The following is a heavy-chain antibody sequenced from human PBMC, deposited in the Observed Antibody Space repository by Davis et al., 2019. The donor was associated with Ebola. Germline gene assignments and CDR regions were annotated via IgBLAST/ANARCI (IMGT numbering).Heavy chain of an antibody. D-gene: IGHD6-13*01. Sequence: GESLKISCAASGFTFSSYGMHWVRQAPGKGLEWVAFIRYDGSNKYYADSVKGRFTISRDNSKNTLYLQMNSLRAEDTAVYYCAKGTYSSSWGQGTLVTVSS. CDR3: AKGTYSSS. V-gene: IGHV3-30*02. J-gene: IGHJ4*02. CDR2: IRYDGSNK. CDR1: GFTFSSYG.